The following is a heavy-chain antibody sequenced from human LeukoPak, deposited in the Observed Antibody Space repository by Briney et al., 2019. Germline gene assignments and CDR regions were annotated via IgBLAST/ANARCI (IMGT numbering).Heavy chain of an antibody. CDR1: GYTFTSYY. J-gene: IGHJ6*02. Sequence: ASVKVSCKASGYTFTSYYMHWVRQAPGQGLEWMGIINPSGGSTSYAQKFQGRVTMTRDTSTSTVYTELSSLRSEDTAVYYCARVRTFYGMDVWGQGTTVTVSS. CDR3: ARVRTFYGMDV. V-gene: IGHV1-46*01. D-gene: IGHD2-2*01. CDR2: INPSGGST.